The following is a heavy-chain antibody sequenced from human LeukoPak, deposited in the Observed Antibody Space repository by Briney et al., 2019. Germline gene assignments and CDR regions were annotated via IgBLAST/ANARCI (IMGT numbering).Heavy chain of an antibody. CDR1: GFTFSRYA. CDR2: ITNTRGAA. D-gene: IGHD4-23*01. J-gene: IGHJ2*01. Sequence: GGSLRLSCAASGFTFSRYAMSWVRQAPRKGLEWVSTITNTRGAAYYADFVKGRSTISRDDSKITLYLQMNSLRAEDTAVYYCAKNSGMRSGDWYFDLWGRGTLVAVSS. CDR3: AKNSGMRSGDWYFDL. V-gene: IGHV3-23*01.